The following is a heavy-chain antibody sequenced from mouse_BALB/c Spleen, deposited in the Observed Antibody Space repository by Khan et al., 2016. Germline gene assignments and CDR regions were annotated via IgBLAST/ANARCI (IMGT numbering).Heavy chain of an antibody. D-gene: IGHD1-2*01. CDR3: AVIHYYGYFDY. J-gene: IGHJ2*01. CDR2: ISYSGST. Sequence: EVQLQESGPGLVKPSQSLSLTCTVTGYSITSDYTWNWIRQFPGNKLEWMGYISYSGSTIYNPSLKSRISITRDTPKNQFFLQLNSVTTEDTATYYCAVIHYYGYFDYWGQGTTLTVSS. CDR1: GYSITSDYT. V-gene: IGHV3-2*02.